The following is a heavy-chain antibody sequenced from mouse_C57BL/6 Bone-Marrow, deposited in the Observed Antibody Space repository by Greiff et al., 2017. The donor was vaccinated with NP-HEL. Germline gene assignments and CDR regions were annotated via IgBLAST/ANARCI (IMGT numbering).Heavy chain of an antibody. J-gene: IGHJ1*03. CDR2: IDPNSGGT. CDR1: GYTFTSYW. V-gene: IGHV1-72*01. Sequence: QVQLKQPGAELVKPGASVKLSCKASGYTFTSYWLHWVKQRPGRGLEWIGRIDPNSGGTQYNEKFKSKATLTVAKPSSTAYMQLSSLTSEDSAVYYCARWAYYGSSYDWYFDVWGTGTTVTVSS. D-gene: IGHD1-1*01. CDR3: ARWAYYGSSYDWYFDV.